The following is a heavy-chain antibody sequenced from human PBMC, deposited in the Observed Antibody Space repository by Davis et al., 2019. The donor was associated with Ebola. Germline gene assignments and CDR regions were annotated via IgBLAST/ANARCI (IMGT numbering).Heavy chain of an antibody. Sequence: MPSETLSLTCAVSGGSISSSNWWTWVRQPPGKGLEWIGEFYHSGRTNYNPSLKSRVTISVDTSKNQFSLKMSSVTAADTAVYYCAREGRSGYSNWFDPWGQGTLVTVSS. V-gene: IGHV4-4*02. CDR2: FYHSGRT. CDR1: GGSISSSNW. CDR3: AREGRSGYSNWFDP. D-gene: IGHD3-22*01. J-gene: IGHJ5*02.